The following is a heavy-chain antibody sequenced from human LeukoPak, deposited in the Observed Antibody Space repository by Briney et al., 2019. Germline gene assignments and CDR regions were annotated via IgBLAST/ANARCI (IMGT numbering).Heavy chain of an antibody. CDR2: IYHSGST. D-gene: IGHD2-2*02. V-gene: IGHV4-30-2*01. CDR3: ARDYCSSTSCYKGWFDP. CDR1: GGSISSGGYS. Sequence: SETLSLTCAVPGGSISSGGYSWSWIRQPPGKGLEWIGYIYHSGSTYYNPSLKSRVTISVDRSKNQFSLKLSSVTAADTAVYYCARDYCSSTSCYKGWFDPWGQGTLVTVSS. J-gene: IGHJ5*02.